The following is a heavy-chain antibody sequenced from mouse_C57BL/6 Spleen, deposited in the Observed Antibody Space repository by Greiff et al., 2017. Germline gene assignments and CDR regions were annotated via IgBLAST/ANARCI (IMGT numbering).Heavy chain of an antibody. CDR3: ARSRGNYFDY. Sequence: VQLQQSGPELVKPGASVKISCTASGYAFSSSWMNWVKQRPGKGLEWIGRIYPGDGDTNYNGKFKGKATLTADKSSSTAYMQLSSLTSEDSAVYFCARSRGNYFDYWGQGTTLTVSS. CDR2: IYPGDGDT. CDR1: GYAFSSSW. V-gene: IGHV1-82*01. J-gene: IGHJ2*01.